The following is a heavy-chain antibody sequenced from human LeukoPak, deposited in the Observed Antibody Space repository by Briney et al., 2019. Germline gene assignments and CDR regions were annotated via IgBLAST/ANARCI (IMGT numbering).Heavy chain of an antibody. CDR1: GYTFTTYN. D-gene: IGHD3-9*01. V-gene: IGHV3-21*01. Sequence: GASLRLSCAASGYTFTTYNMNWVRQAPGQGLEWVSSITTSSASIYYAQSVKGRFTMSRDNAKNSLYLQMSSLRAEDTAVYYCARTDYDILSGYNPYFDYWGEGTLVTVSS. CDR3: ARTDYDILSGYNPYFDY. J-gene: IGHJ4*02. CDR2: ITTSSASI.